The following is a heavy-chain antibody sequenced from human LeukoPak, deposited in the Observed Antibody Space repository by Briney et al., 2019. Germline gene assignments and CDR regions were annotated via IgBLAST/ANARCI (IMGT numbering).Heavy chain of an antibody. CDR2: INNSGGT. V-gene: IGHV4-34*01. J-gene: IGHJ5*02. CDR3: AGSRVWANSSWHYWFDP. CDR1: GGSFSGYY. Sequence: SETLSLTCAVFGGSFSGYYWSWIRQLLGKGLEWIAEINNSGGTNYNPSLKSRVTISVDTSNNQFSLKLSSVTAADTAVYYCAGSRVWANSSWHYWFDPWGQGTLVTVSS. D-gene: IGHD3-22*01.